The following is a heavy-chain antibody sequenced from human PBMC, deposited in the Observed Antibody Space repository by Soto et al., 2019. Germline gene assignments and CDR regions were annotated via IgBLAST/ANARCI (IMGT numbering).Heavy chain of an antibody. CDR3: VKDIAAVGTNWFDP. V-gene: IGHV3-9*01. D-gene: IGHD6-13*01. CDR2: LSWNSVSI. J-gene: IGHJ5*02. Sequence: LRLSCSASGFTFDDYAMHWVRQAPGKGLEWVSGLSWNSVSIGYADSVKGRFTISRDNAKNSLYLQMNSLRVEDTAFYYCVKDIAAVGTNWFDPWGQGTLVTVSS. CDR1: GFTFDDYA.